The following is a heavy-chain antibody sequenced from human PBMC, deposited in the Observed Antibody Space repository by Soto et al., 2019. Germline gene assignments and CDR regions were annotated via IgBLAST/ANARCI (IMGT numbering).Heavy chain of an antibody. V-gene: IGHV1-18*01. CDR3: ARGRYGDY. Sequence: QVHLVQSGAEVKKPGASVKVSCKASGYTFTSYGITWVRQAPGQGLEWMGWISAHNGNTDYAQKLQGRVIVTRDTSTNTAYMELRCLISDDTAVYYCARGRYGDYWGQGALVTVSS. J-gene: IGHJ4*02. D-gene: IGHD1-1*01. CDR1: GYTFTSYG. CDR2: ISAHNGNT.